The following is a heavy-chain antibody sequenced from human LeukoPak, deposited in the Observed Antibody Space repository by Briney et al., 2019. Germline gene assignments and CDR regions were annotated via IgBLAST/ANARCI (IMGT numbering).Heavy chain of an antibody. CDR2: IYYSGST. D-gene: IGHD4-23*01. CDR1: GGSFSGYY. V-gene: IGHV4-59*01. CDR3: ARDSRRVTTVVPGYYYYGMDV. J-gene: IGHJ6*02. Sequence: PSETLSLTCAVYGGSFSGYYWSWIRQPPGKGLEWIGYIYYSGSTNYNPSLKSRVTISVDTSKNQFSLKLSSVTAADTAVYYCARDSRRVTTVVPGYYYYGMDVWGQGTTVTVSS.